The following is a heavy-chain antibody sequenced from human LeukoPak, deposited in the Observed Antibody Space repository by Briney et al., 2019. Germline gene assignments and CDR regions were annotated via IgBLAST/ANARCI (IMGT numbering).Heavy chain of an antibody. Sequence: SETLSLTCTVSGGSISSADYYWSWIRQPPGKGLEWIGYIYYTGSTYYSPSLKSRVTISVDTSKNQFSLKLSSVTAADTAVYFCARDQKRWLVQGDAFDIWGQGTMVTVSS. V-gene: IGHV4-30-4*01. CDR3: ARDQKRWLVQGDAFDI. D-gene: IGHD6-19*01. J-gene: IGHJ3*02. CDR1: GGSISSADYY. CDR2: IYYTGST.